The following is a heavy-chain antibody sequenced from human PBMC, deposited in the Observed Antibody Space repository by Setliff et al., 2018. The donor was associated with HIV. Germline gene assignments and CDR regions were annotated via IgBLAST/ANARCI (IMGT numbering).Heavy chain of an antibody. CDR1: GVSIRTYY. V-gene: IGHV3-7*01. J-gene: IGHJ6*02. D-gene: IGHD6-19*01. CDR3: ARVDEAGTADFYYYFYGMDV. CDR2: IKRDGSEK. Sequence: ETLSLTCSVSGVSIRTYYWSWVRQVPGKGLEWVANIKRDGSEKDYVDSVKGRFTISRDNAKNVLHLQMNSLRVEDTAVYYCARVDEAGTADFYYYFYGMDVWGQGTTVTVSS.